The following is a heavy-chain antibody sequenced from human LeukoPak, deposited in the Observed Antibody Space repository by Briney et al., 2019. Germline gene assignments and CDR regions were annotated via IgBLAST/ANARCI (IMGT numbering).Heavy chain of an antibody. Sequence: GGSLRLSCAASGFTFSNYAMTWVRQAPGKGLEWVAVIWYDGSNKYYADSVKGRFTISRDNSKNTLYLQMNSLRAEDTAVYYCARDLEGYDFWSGYSIYYYYYGMDVWGQGTTVTVSS. J-gene: IGHJ6*02. CDR3: ARDLEGYDFWSGYSIYYYYYGMDV. CDR1: GFTFSNYA. D-gene: IGHD3-3*01. CDR2: IWYDGSNK. V-gene: IGHV3-33*08.